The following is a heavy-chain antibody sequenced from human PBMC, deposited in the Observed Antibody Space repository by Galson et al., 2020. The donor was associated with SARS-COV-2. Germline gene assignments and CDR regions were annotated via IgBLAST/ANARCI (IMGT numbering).Heavy chain of an antibody. V-gene: IGHV3-23*01. J-gene: IGHJ1*01. CDR1: GFTFSSYA. Sequence: QAGGSLRLSCAASGFTFSSYAMSWVRQAPGKGLEWVSAISGSGGSTYYADSVKGRFTISRDNSKNTLYLQMNSLRAEDTAVYYCAKAYSSSWYGASFQHWGQGTLVTVSS. D-gene: IGHD6-13*01. CDR2: ISGSGGST. CDR3: AKAYSSSWYGASFQH.